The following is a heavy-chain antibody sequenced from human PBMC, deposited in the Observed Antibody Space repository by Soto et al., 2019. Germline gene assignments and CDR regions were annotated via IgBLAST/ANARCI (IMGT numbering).Heavy chain of an antibody. Sequence: PGGSLRLSCAASGFTFSSYGMHWVRQAPGKGLEWVAVISYDGSNKYYADSVKGRFTISRDNSKNTLYLQMNSLRAEDTAVYYCAKVDGRLEWLLISYYYMDVWGKGTTVTVSS. CDR2: ISYDGSNK. V-gene: IGHV3-30*18. D-gene: IGHD3-3*01. J-gene: IGHJ6*03. CDR3: AKVDGRLEWLLISYYYMDV. CDR1: GFTFSSYG.